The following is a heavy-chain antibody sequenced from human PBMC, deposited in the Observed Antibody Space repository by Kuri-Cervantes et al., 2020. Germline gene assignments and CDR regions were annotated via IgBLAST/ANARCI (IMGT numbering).Heavy chain of an antibody. CDR3: ANLRITMVRGGKKEYAFDI. V-gene: IGHV3-73*01. CDR2: IRSKANSYAT. J-gene: IGHJ3*02. D-gene: IGHD3-10*01. Sequence: GESLKISCAASGFTFSGSAMHWVRQASGKGLEWVGRIRSKANSYATAYAASVKGRFTISRDDSKNTAYLQMNSLKTEDTAVYYCANLRITMVRGGKKEYAFDIWGQGTMVTVSS. CDR1: GFTFSGSA.